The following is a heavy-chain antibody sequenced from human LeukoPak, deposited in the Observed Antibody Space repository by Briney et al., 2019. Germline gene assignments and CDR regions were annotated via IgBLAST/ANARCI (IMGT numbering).Heavy chain of an antibody. J-gene: IGHJ5*02. Sequence: SETLSLTCTVSGGSISSYYWSWIRQPPGKGLEWIGYIYYSGSTNYNPSLKSRVTISVDTSKNQFSLKLSSVTAADTAVYYCARVSYYGSGSDFTNWFDPWGQGTLVTVSS. CDR3: ARVSYYGSGSDFTNWFDP. CDR1: GGSISSYY. CDR2: IYYSGST. V-gene: IGHV4-59*01. D-gene: IGHD3-10*01.